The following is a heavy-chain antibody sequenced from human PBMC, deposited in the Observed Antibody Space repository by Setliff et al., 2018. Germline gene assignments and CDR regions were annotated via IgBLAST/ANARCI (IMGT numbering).Heavy chain of an antibody. V-gene: IGHV3-30*03. J-gene: IGHJ4*02. CDR2: TSYDGKNN. D-gene: IGHD1-26*01. CDR1: GFNFNIFA. Sequence: GGSLRLSCAASGFNFNIFAINWVRQAPGKGLEWLAVTSYDGKNNYYGDSVKGRFTISRDNSQNTVYLQMNTLRAEDTAVYYCARDRGSGTQLPFDHWGQGTLVTVSS. CDR3: ARDRGSGTQLPFDH.